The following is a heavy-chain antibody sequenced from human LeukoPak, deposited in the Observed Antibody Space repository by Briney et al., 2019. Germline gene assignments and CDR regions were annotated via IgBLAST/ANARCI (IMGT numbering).Heavy chain of an antibody. CDR3: VKVGSSATVVNAFDI. D-gene: IGHD4-23*01. CDR2: ISSYGCTT. Sequence: GGSLSLSCSPSGLNFSSYAMHWVRQAPGKGLEHVSSISSYGCTTYYADSVKGKFTISRENSKNTLYLQMSSLRAEDTAVYYCVKVGSSATVVNAFDIWGEGTMGTVSS. J-gene: IGHJ3*02. CDR1: GLNFSSYA. V-gene: IGHV3-64D*06.